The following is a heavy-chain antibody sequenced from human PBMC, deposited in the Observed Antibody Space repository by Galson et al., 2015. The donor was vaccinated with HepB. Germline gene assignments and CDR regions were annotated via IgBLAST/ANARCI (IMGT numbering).Heavy chain of an antibody. CDR3: AKGGLWYSSGWYLNYYYYGMDV. Sequence: SLRLSCAASGFTFSSYGMHWVRQAPGKGLEWVAVISYDGSNKCYADSVKGRFTISRDNSKNTLYLQMNSLRAEDTAVYYCAKGGLWYSSGWYLNYYYYGMDVWGQGTTVTVSS. CDR2: ISYDGSNK. V-gene: IGHV3-30*18. J-gene: IGHJ6*02. D-gene: IGHD6-19*01. CDR1: GFTFSSYG.